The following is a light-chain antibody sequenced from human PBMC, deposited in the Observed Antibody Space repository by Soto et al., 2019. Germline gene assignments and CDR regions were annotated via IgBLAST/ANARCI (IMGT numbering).Light chain of an antibody. J-gene: IGKJ1*01. CDR1: QSVSSSY. CDR3: QQYGSSPWT. V-gene: IGKV3-20*01. Sequence: EIVLTQSPGTLSLSPGERATLSCRASQSVSSSYLAWYQQKPGQAPRLLIYGASSSATGIPDRFSGSGSGTDFTLTISRLEPEDFAVYDCQQYGSSPWTFGQGTKVEIK. CDR2: GAS.